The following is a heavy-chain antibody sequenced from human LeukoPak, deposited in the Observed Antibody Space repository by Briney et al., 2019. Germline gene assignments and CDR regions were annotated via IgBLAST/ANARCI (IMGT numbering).Heavy chain of an antibody. D-gene: IGHD3-10*01. CDR3: AKAPSGTPYQFDY. CDR1: GFTFSTYG. J-gene: IGHJ4*02. V-gene: IGHV3-33*06. CDR2: IWYDVSNK. Sequence: GRSLRLSCAASGFTFSTYGMHWVRQAPGKGLEWVAVIWYDVSNKYYADSVKGRFTISRDNSKNTLYLQMNSLRAEDTDVYYCAKAPSGTPYQFDYWGQGTLVNVSS.